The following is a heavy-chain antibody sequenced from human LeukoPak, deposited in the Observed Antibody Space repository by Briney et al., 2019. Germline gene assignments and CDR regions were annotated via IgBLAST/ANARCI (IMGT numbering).Heavy chain of an antibody. J-gene: IGHJ4*02. CDR1: GFTFSSYA. D-gene: IGHD4-17*01. Sequence: GGSLSLSCAASGFTFSSYAMSWVRQAPGEGLEWVSAISGSGGSTYYADSVKGRFTISRDNSKNTLYLQMNSLRAEDTAVYYCAKGSTSTVTPTDYWGQGTLVTVSS. CDR3: AKGSTSTVTPTDY. V-gene: IGHV3-23*01. CDR2: ISGSGGST.